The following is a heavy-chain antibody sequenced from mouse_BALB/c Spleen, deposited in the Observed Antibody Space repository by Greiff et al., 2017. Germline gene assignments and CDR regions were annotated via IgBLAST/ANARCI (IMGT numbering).Heavy chain of an antibody. CDR1: GYAFSSSW. CDR3: ARSGGYYRPYYAMDY. D-gene: IGHD2-14*01. CDR2: IYPGDGDT. Sequence: QVQLQQSGPELVKPGASVKISCKASGYAFSSSWMNWVKQRPGQGLEWIGRIYPGDGDTNYNGKFKGKATLTADKSSSTAYMQLSSLTSVDSAVYFCARSGGYYRPYYAMDYWGQVTSVTVSS. V-gene: IGHV1-82*01. J-gene: IGHJ4*01.